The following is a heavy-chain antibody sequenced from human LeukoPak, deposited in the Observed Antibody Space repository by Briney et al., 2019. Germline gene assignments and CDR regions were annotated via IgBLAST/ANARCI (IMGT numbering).Heavy chain of an antibody. V-gene: IGHV3-23*01. CDR1: GFTFSSYA. CDR2: ISGSGGST. Sequence: GGSLRLSCAASGFTFSSYAMSWLRQAPGKGLEGVSAISGSGGSTYYADSVKGRFTISRDNSKNTLYLQMNSLRAEDTAVYYCAGTQLGYRDREFDPWGQGTLVTVSS. D-gene: IGHD5-18*01. CDR3: AGTQLGYRDREFDP. J-gene: IGHJ5*02.